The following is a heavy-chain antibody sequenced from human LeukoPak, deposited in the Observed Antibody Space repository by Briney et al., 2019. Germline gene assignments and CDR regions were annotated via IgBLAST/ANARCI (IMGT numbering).Heavy chain of an antibody. CDR3: ARSPPGGWLQFYYFDY. D-gene: IGHD5-24*01. V-gene: IGHV4-38-2*02. CDR2: IYNSGST. Sequence: SETLSLTCTVSGYSISSGYYWGWIRQAPGKGLEWIGSIYNSGSTYYNPSLKSRVTISVDTSKNQFSLKLSSVTAADTAVYYCARSPPGGWLQFYYFDYWGQGTLVTVSS. J-gene: IGHJ4*02. CDR1: GYSISSGYY.